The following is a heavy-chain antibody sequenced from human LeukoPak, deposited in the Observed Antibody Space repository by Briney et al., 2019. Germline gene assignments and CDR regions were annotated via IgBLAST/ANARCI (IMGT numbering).Heavy chain of an antibody. CDR2: ISYDGSNK. CDR3: AKVKSIGPAVYFDY. Sequence: GGSLRLSCAASGFTFSSYGMHWVRQAPGKGLEWVAVISYDGSNKYYADSVKGRFTISRDNSKNTPYLQMNSLRAEDTAVYYCAKVKSIGPAVYFDYWGQGTLVTVSS. J-gene: IGHJ4*02. CDR1: GFTFSSYG. D-gene: IGHD6-19*01. V-gene: IGHV3-30*18.